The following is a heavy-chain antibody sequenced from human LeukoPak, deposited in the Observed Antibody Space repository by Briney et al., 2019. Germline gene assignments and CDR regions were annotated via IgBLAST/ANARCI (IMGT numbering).Heavy chain of an antibody. J-gene: IGHJ4*02. V-gene: IGHV3-48*01. Sequence: GGSLRLSCAASGLTFSSYSMNWVRQAPGKGLEWVSYISSSSSTIYYADSVKGRFTISRDNAKNSLYLQMNSLRAEDTAVYYCARDLVVRGDPGDYWGQGTLVTVSS. CDR2: ISSSSSTI. CDR3: ARDLVVRGDPGDY. CDR1: GLTFSSYS. D-gene: IGHD4-17*01.